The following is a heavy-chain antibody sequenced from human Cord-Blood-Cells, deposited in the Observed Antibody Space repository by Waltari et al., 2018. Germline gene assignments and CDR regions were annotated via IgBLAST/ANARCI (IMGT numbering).Heavy chain of an antibody. J-gene: IGHJ3*02. CDR3: ARGQEEGYSYGSDAFDI. CDR2: MKPNSGNP. D-gene: IGHD5-18*01. Sequence: QVQLVQSGAEVKKPGASVKVSCKASGYTFTSYDINWVRQATGQGLEWLGWMKPNSGNPGYAKKFQGRVTITRNTSISTAYMELSSLRSEDTAVYYCARGQEEGYSYGSDAFDIWGQGTMVTVSS. V-gene: IGHV1-8*03. CDR1: GYTFTSYD.